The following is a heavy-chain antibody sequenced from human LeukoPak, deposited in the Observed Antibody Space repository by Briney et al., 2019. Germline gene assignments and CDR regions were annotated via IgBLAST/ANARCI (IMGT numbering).Heavy chain of an antibody. V-gene: IGHV4-38-2*02. CDR1: GYSISSGYY. CDR3: ARVWGYSYGTPHY. J-gene: IGHJ4*02. Sequence: PSETLSLTCTVSGYSISSGYYWGWIRQPPGKGLEWIGSIYHSGSTYYNPSLKSRVTISVDTSKNQFSLKLSSVTAADTAVYYCARVWGYSYGTPHYWGQGTLVTVSS. D-gene: IGHD5-18*01. CDR2: IYHSGST.